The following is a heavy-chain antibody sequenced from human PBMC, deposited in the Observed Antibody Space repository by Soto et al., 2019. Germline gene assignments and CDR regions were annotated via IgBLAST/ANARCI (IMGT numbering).Heavy chain of an antibody. D-gene: IGHD1-26*01. CDR1: GCSISSSNW. CDR3: ARSEATGLDY. Sequence: QVQLQESGPGLVKPSGTLSLTCTVSGCSISSSNWWNWIRQSPGKGLEWIGEAHHSGRTNYNPSPKSRVTISVDKSKNHFSLKLSSVTAADTAVYYCARSEATGLDYWGQGTLVTVSS. V-gene: IGHV4-4*02. J-gene: IGHJ4*02. CDR2: AHHSGRT.